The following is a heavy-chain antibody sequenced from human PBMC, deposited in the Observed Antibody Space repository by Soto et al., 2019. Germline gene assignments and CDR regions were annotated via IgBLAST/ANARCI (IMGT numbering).Heavy chain of an antibody. D-gene: IGHD2-15*01. J-gene: IGHJ6*02. Sequence: GGSLRLSCAASGFTFSSYSMNWVRQAPGKGLEWVSYISSSSSTIYYADSVKGRFTISRDNAKNSLYLQMNSLRDEDTAVYYCARELVGYCSGGSCYSYYGMDVWGQGTTVTVSS. CDR3: ARELVGYCSGGSCYSYYGMDV. CDR2: ISSSSSTI. CDR1: GFTFSSYS. V-gene: IGHV3-48*02.